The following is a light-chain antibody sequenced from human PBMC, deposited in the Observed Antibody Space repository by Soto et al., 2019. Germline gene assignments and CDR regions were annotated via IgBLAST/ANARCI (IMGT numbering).Light chain of an antibody. CDR2: GAS. CDR3: QQYGSSPLT. Sequence: IVLTQSPGTLSLSPGERATLSCRASQSLTNSHLAWYQQKPGQAPRLLMYGASTRATGIPEKFSGSGSGTDFTHTINRLESEDFAVYFCQQYGSSPLTFGGGTKVE. J-gene: IGKJ4*01. CDR1: QSLTNSH. V-gene: IGKV3-20*01.